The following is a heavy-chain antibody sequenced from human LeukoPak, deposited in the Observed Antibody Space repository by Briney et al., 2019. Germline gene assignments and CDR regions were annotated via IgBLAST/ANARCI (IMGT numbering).Heavy chain of an antibody. J-gene: IGHJ3*01. CDR3: ATWHNYYESSGLAFDV. CDR2: INPNSGGT. Sequence: ASVKVSCKASGYTFTGYYMHWVRQAPGHGLEWMGWINPNSGGTNYAQKFQGRVTMTRDTSISTAYMELSRLRSDDTAVYYCATWHNYYESSGLAFDVWGQGTMVTVSS. V-gene: IGHV1-2*02. CDR1: GYTFTGYY. D-gene: IGHD3-22*01.